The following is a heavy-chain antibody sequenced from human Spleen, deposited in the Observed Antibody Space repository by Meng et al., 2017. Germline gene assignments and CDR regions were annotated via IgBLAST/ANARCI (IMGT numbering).Heavy chain of an antibody. D-gene: IGHD4-11*01. CDR1: AASFRHYY. CDR3: ARGPTTMAHDFDY. CDR2: INHSGST. V-gene: IGHV4-34*01. Sequence: QVQIPLWGAGLLNASEPLSLTRVLSAASFRHYYWGWIRQPPGKGLEWIGEINHSGSTNYNPSLESRATISVDTSQNNLSLKLSSVTAADSAVYSCARGPTTMAHDFDYWGQGTLVTVSS. J-gene: IGHJ4*02.